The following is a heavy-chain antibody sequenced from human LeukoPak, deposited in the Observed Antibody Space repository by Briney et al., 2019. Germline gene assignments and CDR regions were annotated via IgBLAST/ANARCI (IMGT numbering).Heavy chain of an antibody. CDR3: ARDSLVDIVTGYGGGPYYYYGMDV. J-gene: IGHJ6*02. D-gene: IGHD3-9*01. V-gene: IGHV3-7*01. Sequence: GGSLRLSCAASGFTFSSYWMSWVREAPGKGLEWVANIKQDRSEKYYVDFVKGRFTISRDNAKNSLYLQMNSLRAKDTAVYYCARDSLVDIVTGYGGGPYYYYGMDVWGQGTTVTVSS. CDR1: GFTFSSYW. CDR2: IKQDRSEK.